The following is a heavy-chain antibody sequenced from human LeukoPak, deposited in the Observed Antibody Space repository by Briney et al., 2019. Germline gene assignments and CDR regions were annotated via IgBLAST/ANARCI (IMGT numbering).Heavy chain of an antibody. CDR2: ISWNSGNI. D-gene: IGHD1-26*01. Sequence: PGRSLRLSCAASGFTFDDYAMHWVRHAPGKGLEWVSGISWNSGNIVYADSVKGRFTISRDNAKNSLYLQMNSLRAEDTALYYCAKDIGGGSGRDLYYFDYWGQGALVTVSS. J-gene: IGHJ4*02. CDR3: AKDIGGGSGRDLYYFDY. V-gene: IGHV3-9*01. CDR1: GFTFDDYA.